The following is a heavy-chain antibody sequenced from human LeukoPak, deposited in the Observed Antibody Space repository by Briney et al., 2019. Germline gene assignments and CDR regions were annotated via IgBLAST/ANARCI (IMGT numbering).Heavy chain of an antibody. CDR1: GYAFTSYG. CDR3: ARDPGIARPKNWFDP. Sequence: ASVKVSCKASGYAFTSYGISWVRQAPGQGLEWMGWISAYNGNTNYAQKLHGRVTMTTDTSTTTAYMELRSLRSDDTAVYYCARDPGIARPKNWFDPWGQGTLVTVSS. J-gene: IGHJ5*02. V-gene: IGHV1-18*01. D-gene: IGHD6-13*01. CDR2: ISAYNGNT.